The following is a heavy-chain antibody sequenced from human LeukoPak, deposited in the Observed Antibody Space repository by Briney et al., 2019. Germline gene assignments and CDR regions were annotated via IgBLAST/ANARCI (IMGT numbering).Heavy chain of an antibody. CDR1: GFTFSSYA. V-gene: IGHV3-23*01. D-gene: IGHD3-16*02. Sequence: PGGPLRLSCAASGFTFSSYAMSWVRQAPGKWLEWVSAVSDSGGSTYYADSVKGRFTISRDNSKNTLYLQMNSLRAEDTAVYYCAKGEKTRPFGGVIDYWGQGTLVTVSS. CDR3: AKGEKTRPFGGVIDY. CDR2: VSDSGGST. J-gene: IGHJ4*02.